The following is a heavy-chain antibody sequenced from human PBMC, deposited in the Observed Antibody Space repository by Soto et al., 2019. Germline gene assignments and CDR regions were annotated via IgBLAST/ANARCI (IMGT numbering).Heavy chain of an antibody. CDR1: GFTFSSYA. Sequence: EVQLLESGGVLVQPGGSLRLSCAASGFTFSSYAMSCVRQAPGKGLEWVSAISGLDGRTYYAESVKGRFTIYRDNSKKTLYLLMNSLRAEDTAVYYCAKDDGGYHSYSDQWGQGTLVTVSS. CDR2: ISGLDGRT. J-gene: IGHJ4*02. V-gene: IGHV3-23*01. CDR3: AKDDGGYHSYSDQ. D-gene: IGHD3-22*01.